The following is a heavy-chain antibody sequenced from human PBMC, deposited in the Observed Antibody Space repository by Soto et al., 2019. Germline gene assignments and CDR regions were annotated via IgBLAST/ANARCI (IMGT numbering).Heavy chain of an antibody. D-gene: IGHD3-16*01. V-gene: IGHV3-21*01. Sequence: GGSLRLSCAASGFTFSSYSMNWVRQAPGKGLEWVSSISSSSSYIYYADSVKGRFTISRDNAKNSLYLQMKSLRAEDTAVYYCARDLAGEYAFDIWGQGTMVTVSS. CDR2: ISSSSSYI. CDR1: GFTFSSYS. J-gene: IGHJ3*02. CDR3: ARDLAGEYAFDI.